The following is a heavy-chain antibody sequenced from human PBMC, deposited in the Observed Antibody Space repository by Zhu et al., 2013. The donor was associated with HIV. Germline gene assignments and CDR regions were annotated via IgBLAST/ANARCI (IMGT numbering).Heavy chain of an antibody. D-gene: IGHD6-19*01. Sequence: QVQLVQSGAEVKKPGASVKVSCKAAGYSFTDYHMHWVRQAPGQGLEWMGWINPDSGGTKYAQKFQGRVTMTRDTSITTAYMELSRLRSDDTAVYYCARDGSSGWYDYWGQGTLVTVSS. CDR3: ARDGSSGWYDY. CDR2: INPDSGGT. V-gene: IGHV1-2*02. J-gene: IGHJ4*02. CDR1: GYSFTDYH.